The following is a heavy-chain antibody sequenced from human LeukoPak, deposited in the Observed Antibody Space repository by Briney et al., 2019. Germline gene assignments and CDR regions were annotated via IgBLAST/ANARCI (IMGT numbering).Heavy chain of an antibody. CDR2: IKSKSVGETT. V-gene: IGHV3-15*01. D-gene: IGHD5-12*01. Sequence: PGGSLRLSCATSGLTFTSAWLTWVRQAPGKGLVWVGRIKSKSVGETTDYAAPVKGRFTISRDDSENTLYLQMNSLKTEDTAVYYCTTHSGNDLRSWGQGTLVTVSS. J-gene: IGHJ5*02. CDR3: TTHSGNDLRS. CDR1: GLTFTSAW.